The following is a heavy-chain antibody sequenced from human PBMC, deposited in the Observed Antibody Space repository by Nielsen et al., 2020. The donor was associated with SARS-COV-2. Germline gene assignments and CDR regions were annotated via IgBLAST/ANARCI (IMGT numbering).Heavy chain of an antibody. Sequence: GSLRLSCTVSGGSISSSSYYWGWIRQPPGRGLEWIGSIYYSGSTYYNPSLKSRVTISVDTSKNQFSLKLSSVTAADTAVYYCAREDSSGWFNYYYGMDVWGQGTTVTVSS. V-gene: IGHV4-39*02. J-gene: IGHJ6*02. D-gene: IGHD6-13*01. CDR1: GGSISSSSYY. CDR3: AREDSSGWFNYYYGMDV. CDR2: IYYSGST.